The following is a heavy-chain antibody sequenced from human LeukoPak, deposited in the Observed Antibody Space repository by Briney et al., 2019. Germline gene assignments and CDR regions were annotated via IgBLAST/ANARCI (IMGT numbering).Heavy chain of an antibody. CDR2: IYNSGST. CDR3: ARHEGAFDI. J-gene: IGHJ3*02. Sequence: SETLSLTCAVSGGSISSYYWSWGPQPPGKGLEWIGYIYNSGSTEYNSALTSRGTISLDTSNNQFSLKLRSVTAADTAVYYCARHEGAFDIWGQGTMVTVSS. CDR1: GGSISSYY. V-gene: IGHV4-59*08.